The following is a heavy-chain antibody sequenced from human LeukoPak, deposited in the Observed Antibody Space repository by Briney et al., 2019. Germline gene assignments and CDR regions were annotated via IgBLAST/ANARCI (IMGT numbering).Heavy chain of an antibody. Sequence: GGSLRLSCAASGFTFSSYEMNWVRQAPGKGLEWVSYISSRGSTIYYADSVKGRFTISRDNAKNSLYLQMNSLRAEDTAVYYCARTPKPAFDGHYYYGMDVWGQGTTVTVSS. CDR3: ARTPKPAFDGHYYYGMDV. CDR1: GFTFSSYE. D-gene: IGHD3-9*01. J-gene: IGHJ6*02. V-gene: IGHV3-48*03. CDR2: ISSRGSTI.